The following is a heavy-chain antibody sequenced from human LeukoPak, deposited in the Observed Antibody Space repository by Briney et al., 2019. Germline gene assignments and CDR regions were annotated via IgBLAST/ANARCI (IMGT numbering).Heavy chain of an antibody. J-gene: IGHJ6*02. CDR3: TRGELLWFGELSGYGMDV. V-gene: IGHV4-4*02. D-gene: IGHD3-10*01. Sequence: SGTLSLTCAVSGGSISSGNWWSWVRQPPGKGLEWIGEIYHSGSTNYNPSLKSRVTISVDKSKNHFSLSLNSVTAADTAVYYCTRGELLWFGELSGYGMDVWGQGTTVTVSS. CDR1: GGSISSGNW. CDR2: IYHSGST.